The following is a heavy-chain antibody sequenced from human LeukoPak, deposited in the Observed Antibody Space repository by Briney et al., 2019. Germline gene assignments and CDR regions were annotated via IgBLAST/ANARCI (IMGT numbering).Heavy chain of an antibody. CDR1: GYTFTNYD. Sequence: ASVNVSCKASGYTFTNYDINWVRQATGQGLEWMGWVSPYNGDTKYAQNHQGRVTMTTDTSTTTAHMELRSLTSDDTAVYYCAKAWDYGDRGEIDYWGQGTLVTVSS. J-gene: IGHJ4*02. CDR2: VSPYNGDT. CDR3: AKAWDYGDRGEIDY. D-gene: IGHD4-17*01. V-gene: IGHV1-18*01.